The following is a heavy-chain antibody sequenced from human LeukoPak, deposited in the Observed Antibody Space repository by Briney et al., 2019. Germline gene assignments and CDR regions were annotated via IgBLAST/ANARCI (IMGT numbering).Heavy chain of an antibody. Sequence: PSETLSVTRTVSGDFISSGDHYWNWIRQAPGKGLEWIGYIFHSGSTYYNPSLRSRLTVSLDTSKNQSSLKLTSVTAADSAVYYCVRGRSTGTIDYWGQGTLVTVSS. J-gene: IGHJ4*02. CDR3: VRGRSTGTIDY. CDR2: IFHSGST. V-gene: IGHV4-30-4*02. CDR1: GDFISSGDHY. D-gene: IGHD2-2*01.